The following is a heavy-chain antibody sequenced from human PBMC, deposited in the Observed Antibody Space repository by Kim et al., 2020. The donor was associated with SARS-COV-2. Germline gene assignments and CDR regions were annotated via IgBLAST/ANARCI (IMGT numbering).Heavy chain of an antibody. CDR3: ASTPDYYDSSGYYPWDY. CDR1: GGSISSGGYY. D-gene: IGHD3-22*01. J-gene: IGHJ4*02. V-gene: IGHV4-31*03. Sequence: SETLSLTCTVSGGSISSGGYYWSWIRQHPGKGLEWIGYIYYSGSTYYNPSLKSRVTISVDTSKNQFSLKLSSVTAADTAVYYCASTPDYYDSSGYYPWDYWGQGTLVTVSS. CDR2: IYYSGST.